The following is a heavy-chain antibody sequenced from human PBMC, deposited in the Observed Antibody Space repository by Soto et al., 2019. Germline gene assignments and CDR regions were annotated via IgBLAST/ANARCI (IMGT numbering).Heavy chain of an antibody. CDR2: IIPIFGTA. J-gene: IGHJ5*02. CDR1: GGTFSSYA. D-gene: IGHD6-13*01. Sequence: ASVKVSCKASGGTFSSYAISWVRQAPGQGLEWMGGIIPIFGTANYAQKFQGRVTITADESTSTAYMELSSLRSEDTAVYYCARASSSWTQTGVNWFDPWGQGTLVTVSS. CDR3: ARASSSWTQTGVNWFDP. V-gene: IGHV1-69*13.